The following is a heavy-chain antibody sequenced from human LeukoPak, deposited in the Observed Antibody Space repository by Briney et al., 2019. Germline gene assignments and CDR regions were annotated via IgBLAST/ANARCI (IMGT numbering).Heavy chain of an antibody. J-gene: IGHJ4*02. Sequence: GASVKVSCKASGYTFSDHYIHWVRQAPGQGLEWVGWINPNSGGTDSAQKLQGRVTMTRDTSISATYMELRTLTSDDTAVYYCARGTSGSYSSIHDWGQGTLVTVSS. CDR2: INPNSGGT. D-gene: IGHD1-26*01. CDR3: ARGTSGSYSSIHD. V-gene: IGHV1-2*02. CDR1: GYTFSDHY.